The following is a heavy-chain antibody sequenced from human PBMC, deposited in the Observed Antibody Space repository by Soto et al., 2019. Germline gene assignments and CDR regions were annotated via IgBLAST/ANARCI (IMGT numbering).Heavy chain of an antibody. J-gene: IGHJ6*02. V-gene: IGHV3-7*05. CDR1: GFTFSSYW. CDR3: ARDNYYGSGSYYNHYYGMDV. D-gene: IGHD3-10*01. Sequence: EVQLVESGGGLVQPGGSLRLSCAASGFTFSSYWMSWFAQAQGKGRGWVAKIRQDGREKYYVDSVKGRFTISRDNAKNSLYLQMNSLRAEDTAVYYCARDNYYGSGSYYNHYYGMDVWGQGTTVTVSS. CDR2: IRQDGREK.